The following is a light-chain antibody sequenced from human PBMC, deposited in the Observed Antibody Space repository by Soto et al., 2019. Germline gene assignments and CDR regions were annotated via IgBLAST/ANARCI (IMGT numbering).Light chain of an antibody. CDR3: RQYNKLAAWLLWT. V-gene: IGKV3-20*01. Sequence: PGTLSVNNRGRAILSCSSSDTVYDRQLAWYQQRAGQAPRLLIYGASSRATGIPDRFSGSGSGKDFTLTISRLYPDYFAVYYCRQYNKLAAWLLWTVAQGTKVDIK. CDR2: GAS. CDR1: DTVYDRQ. J-gene: IGKJ1*01.